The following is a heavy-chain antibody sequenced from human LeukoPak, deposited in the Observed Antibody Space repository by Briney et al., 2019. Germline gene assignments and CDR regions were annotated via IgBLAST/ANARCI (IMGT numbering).Heavy chain of an antibody. D-gene: IGHD6-13*01. CDR2: IYHSGST. Sequence: SETLSLTCAVSGGSISSGGYSWSWIRQPPGTGLEWIGYIYHSGSTYYNPSLKSRVTISVDRSKNQFSLKLSSVTAADTAVYYCARGGTIAAAGYYFDYWGQGTLVTVSS. V-gene: IGHV4-30-2*01. CDR3: ARGGTIAAAGYYFDY. CDR1: GGSISSGGYS. J-gene: IGHJ4*02.